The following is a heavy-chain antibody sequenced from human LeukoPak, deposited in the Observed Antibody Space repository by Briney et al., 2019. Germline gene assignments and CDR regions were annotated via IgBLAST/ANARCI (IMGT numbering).Heavy chain of an antibody. CDR3: AAGGLLWFGEYQP. D-gene: IGHD3-10*01. V-gene: IGHV4-34*01. CDR1: GGSFSGYY. J-gene: IGHJ5*02. Sequence: PLETLSLTCAVYGGSFSGYYWSWIRQPPGKGLEWIGEINHSGSTNYNPSLKSRVTISVDTSKNQFSLKLSSVTAADTAVYYCAAGGLLWFGEYQPWGQGTLVTVSS. CDR2: INHSGST.